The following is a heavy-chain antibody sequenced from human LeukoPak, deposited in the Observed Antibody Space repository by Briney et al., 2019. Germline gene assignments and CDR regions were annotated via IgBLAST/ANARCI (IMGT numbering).Heavy chain of an antibody. Sequence: PGGSLSLSCAASGFTFSSYAMSWVRQAPGKGLEWVSTISGNGRSTYYGDSVKGRFTISRDNSKNTLSLQMNSLRAEDTAVYYCAKEYYVLLVYALGGSFDYWGRGTLVTVSS. CDR2: ISGNGRST. V-gene: IGHV3-23*01. J-gene: IGHJ4*02. D-gene: IGHD2-8*02. CDR1: GFTFSSYA. CDR3: AKEYYVLLVYALGGSFDY.